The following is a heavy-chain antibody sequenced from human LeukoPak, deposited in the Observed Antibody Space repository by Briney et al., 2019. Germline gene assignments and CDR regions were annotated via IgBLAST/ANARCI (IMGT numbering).Heavy chain of an antibody. CDR2: INHSGST. V-gene: IGHV4-34*01. Sequence: SETLSLTCAVYGGSFSGYYWSWIRQPPAKGLEWIGEINHSGSTNYNPSPKSRVTISVDTSKNQFSLKLSSVTAADTAVYYCARDAIFYDGSGSYYFDYWGQGTLVTVSS. D-gene: IGHD3-10*01. CDR1: GGSFSGYY. J-gene: IGHJ4*02. CDR3: ARDAIFYDGSGSYYFDY.